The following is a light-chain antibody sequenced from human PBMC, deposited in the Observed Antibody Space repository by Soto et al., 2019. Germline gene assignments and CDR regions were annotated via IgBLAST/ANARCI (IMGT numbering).Light chain of an antibody. CDR3: QQFSAVPPT. CDR2: DAF. V-gene: IGKV1-13*02. Sequence: AIQLTQSPSSLSASVGDRITITCRASQALSSGFAWYQQKPGRAPKLLIYDAFNLESGVPSRFRGDRSGTDFTLTISSLQPEDLATYHCQQFSAVPPTFGGGTRVELK. CDR1: QALSSG. J-gene: IGKJ4*01.